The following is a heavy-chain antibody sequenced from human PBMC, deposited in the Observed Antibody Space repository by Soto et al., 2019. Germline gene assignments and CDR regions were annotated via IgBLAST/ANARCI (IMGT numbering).Heavy chain of an antibody. Sequence: QVQLQQWGAGLLKPSETLSLTCAVYGGSFSGYYWSWIRQPPGKGLEWIGEINQSGSTNYNPSLKRRVTISVVTSKNQFSLKLSSVTAADTAVYYCASPSIFGVVIGFDPWGQGTLVTVSS. CDR3: ASPSIFGVVIGFDP. CDR2: INQSGST. CDR1: GGSFSGYY. D-gene: IGHD3-3*01. V-gene: IGHV4-34*01. J-gene: IGHJ5*02.